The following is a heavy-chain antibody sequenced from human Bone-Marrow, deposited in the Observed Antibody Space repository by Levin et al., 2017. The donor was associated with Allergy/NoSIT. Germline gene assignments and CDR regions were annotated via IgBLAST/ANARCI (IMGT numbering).Heavy chain of an antibody. CDR1: GFTVSSYS. J-gene: IGHJ4*02. V-gene: IGHV3-66*01. CDR2: IYSVTTGSST. Sequence: PGGSLRLSCAASGFTVSSYSMNWVRQAPGKGLQWVSVIYSVTTGSSTYYADSVKARFTISRDNSKNTLYLQMNSLRAEDTAMYYCVRGQGGKGFDYWGQGNLVTVSS. D-gene: IGHD1-1*01. CDR3: VRGQGGKGFDY.